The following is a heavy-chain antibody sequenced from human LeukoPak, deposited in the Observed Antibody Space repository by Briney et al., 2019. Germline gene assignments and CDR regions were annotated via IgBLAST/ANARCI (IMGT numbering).Heavy chain of an antibody. D-gene: IGHD3-22*01. CDR2: INHSGST. Sequence: SETLSLTCAVYGGSFSGYYWSWIRQPPGKGLEWIGEINHSGSTNYNPSLKSRVTISVDTSKNQFSLKLSSVTAADTAVYYCATAFYRGYDSSTYYFDYWGQGTLVTVSS. V-gene: IGHV4-34*01. CDR3: ATAFYRGYDSSTYYFDY. J-gene: IGHJ4*02. CDR1: GGSFSGYY.